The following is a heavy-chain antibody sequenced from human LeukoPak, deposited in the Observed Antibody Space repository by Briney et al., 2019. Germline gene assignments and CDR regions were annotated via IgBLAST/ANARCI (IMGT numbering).Heavy chain of an antibody. CDR2: INPNSGGT. Sequence: GASVKVSCKASGYTFTGYYMHWVRQAPGQGLEWMGWINPNSGGTNYAQKFQGRVTMTRDASISTACMELSGLKSDDTAVYYCARDIGPVAAYFDYWGQGTLVTVSS. CDR1: GYTFTGYY. CDR3: ARDIGPVAAYFDY. V-gene: IGHV1-2*02. D-gene: IGHD6-19*01. J-gene: IGHJ4*02.